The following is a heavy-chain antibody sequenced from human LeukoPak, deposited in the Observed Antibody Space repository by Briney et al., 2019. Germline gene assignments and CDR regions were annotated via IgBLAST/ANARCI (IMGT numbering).Heavy chain of an antibody. CDR1: GFTFSNYW. V-gene: IGHV3-7*01. Sequence: PGGSLRLSCAASGFTFSNYWLTWVRQAPGQGLEWVANIKQDGSEKHYVDSVKGRFTVSRDNAKTSLYLQMSSLRAEDTAVYYWARARLAASGTPPVAWGQGTLVTVSS. CDR3: ARARLAASGTPPVA. D-gene: IGHD6-13*01. J-gene: IGHJ5*02. CDR2: IKQDGSEK.